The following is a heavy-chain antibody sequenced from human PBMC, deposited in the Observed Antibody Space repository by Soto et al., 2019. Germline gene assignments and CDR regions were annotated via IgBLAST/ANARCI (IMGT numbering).Heavy chain of an antibody. D-gene: IGHD2-15*01. CDR3: VKQAHGLDGVAFDY. V-gene: IGHV5-51*01. Sequence: GESLKISCKGSGYSFTNYWIGWVRQMPGKGLEWMAIINPTDSDTRYSPSFQGQVTISRDNSKNTLFLQMGSLRPEDTAIYYCVKQAHGLDGVAFDYWGQGTQVTVSS. CDR1: GYSFTNYW. J-gene: IGHJ4*02. CDR2: INPTDSDT.